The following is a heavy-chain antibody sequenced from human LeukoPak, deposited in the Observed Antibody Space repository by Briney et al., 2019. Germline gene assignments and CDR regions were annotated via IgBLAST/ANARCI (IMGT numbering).Heavy chain of an antibody. CDR2: IYYSGST. Sequence: SQTLSLTCTVSGGSISSGGYYWSWIRQHPGRGLEWIGYIYYSGSTYYNPSLKSRVTISVDTSKNQFSLKLSSVTAADMAVYYCARANGGGYYDSSGSRGAFDIWGQGTMVTVSS. CDR1: GGSISSGGYY. D-gene: IGHD3-22*01. V-gene: IGHV4-31*03. J-gene: IGHJ3*02. CDR3: ARANGGGYYDSSGSRGAFDI.